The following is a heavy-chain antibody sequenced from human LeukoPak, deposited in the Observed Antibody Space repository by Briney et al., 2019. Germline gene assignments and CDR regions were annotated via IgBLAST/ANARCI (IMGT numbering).Heavy chain of an antibody. V-gene: IGHV3-73*01. J-gene: IGHJ4*02. CDR3: TRLWWDSYGAKERKDY. CDR1: GFPFSGSA. CDR2: IRSKANSYAT. Sequence: GGSLSLSCAASGFPFSGSAMHWVRQASGKGLEWVGRIRSKANSYATAYAASVKGRFTISRDDSKNTAYLQMNSLKTEDTAVYYCTRLWWDSYGAKERKDYWGQGTLATVSS. D-gene: IGHD5-18*01.